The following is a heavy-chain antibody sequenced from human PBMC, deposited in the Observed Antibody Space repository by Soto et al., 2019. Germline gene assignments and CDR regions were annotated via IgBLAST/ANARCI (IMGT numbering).Heavy chain of an antibody. V-gene: IGHV4-59*01. CDR2: IYYSGST. D-gene: IGHD3-22*01. Sequence: SETLSLTCTVSGGSISSYYWSWIRQPPGKGLEWIGYIYYSGSTNYNPSLKSRVTISVDTSKNQFSLKLSSVTAADTAVYYCARQIVVAGDDWFDPWGQGTLVTVSS. CDR3: ARQIVVAGDDWFDP. J-gene: IGHJ5*02. CDR1: GGSISSYY.